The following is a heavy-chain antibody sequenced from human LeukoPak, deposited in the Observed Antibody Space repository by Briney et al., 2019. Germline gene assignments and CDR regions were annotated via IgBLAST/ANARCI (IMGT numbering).Heavy chain of an antibody. J-gene: IGHJ4*02. V-gene: IGHV3-23*01. CDR3: AKGYYDYVWGSYYFDY. CDR2: ISGSGGST. D-gene: IGHD3-16*01. Sequence: GGSLRLSCAASGFTFSSYDMSWVRQAPGKGLEWVSAISGSGGSTYYADSVKGRFTISRDNSSDTLYLQMNSLRAEDTAVYYCAKGYYDYVWGSYYFDYWGQGTLVTVSS. CDR1: GFTFSSYD.